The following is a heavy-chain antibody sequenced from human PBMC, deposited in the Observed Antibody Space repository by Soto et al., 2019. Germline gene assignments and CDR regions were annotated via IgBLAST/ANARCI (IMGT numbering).Heavy chain of an antibody. Sequence: SGPTLVNPTQTLTLTCTFSGFSLSTSGVGVGWIRQPPGKALEWLALIYWDDDKRYSPSLKSRLTITKDTSKNQVVLTMTNMDPVDTATYYCAHSREVRGSYDSSGYYEYYFDYWGQGTLVTVSS. CDR3: AHSREVRGSYDSSGYYEYYFDY. V-gene: IGHV2-5*02. CDR2: IYWDDDK. D-gene: IGHD3-22*01. J-gene: IGHJ4*02. CDR1: GFSLSTSGVG.